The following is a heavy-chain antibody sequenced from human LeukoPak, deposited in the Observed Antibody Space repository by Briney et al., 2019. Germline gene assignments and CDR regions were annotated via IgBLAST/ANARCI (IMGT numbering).Heavy chain of an antibody. V-gene: IGHV4-59*01. D-gene: IGHD3-22*01. J-gene: IGHJ4*02. Sequence: SETLSLTCTVSGGSISRYYWNWIRQPPGKGLEWIGNIYYSGSTNYNPSLKSRVTISVDTSKNQFSLKLSSVTAADTAVYYCARAPLGGSYSFDYWGQGTLVTVSS. CDR1: GGSISRYY. CDR3: ARAPLGGSYSFDY. CDR2: IYYSGST.